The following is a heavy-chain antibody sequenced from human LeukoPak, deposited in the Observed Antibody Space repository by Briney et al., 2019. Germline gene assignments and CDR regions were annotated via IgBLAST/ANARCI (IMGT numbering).Heavy chain of an antibody. J-gene: IGHJ4*02. CDR2: INPNSGGT. D-gene: IGHD6-13*01. CDR1: GYTFTGYY. CDR3: ARVGPGIAAAFGY. V-gene: IGHV1-2*02. Sequence: ASVKVSCKASGYTFTGYYMHWVRQAPGQGLEWMGWINPNSGGTNYAQKFQGRVTMTRDTSISTAYMELSRLRSDDTAVYYCARVGPGIAAAFGYWGRGTLVTVSS.